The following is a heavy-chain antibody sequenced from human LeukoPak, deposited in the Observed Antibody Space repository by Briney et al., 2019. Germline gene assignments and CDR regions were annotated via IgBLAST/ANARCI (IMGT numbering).Heavy chain of an antibody. CDR3: ASCRSYGTYYFDY. Sequence: SETLSLTCAVYGGSFSGYYWSWIRQPPGKGLEWIGEINHSGSTNYNPSLKSRVTISVDTSKNQFSLKLSSVTAADTAVYYCASCRSYGTYYFDYWGQGTLVTVSS. CDR2: INHSGST. CDR1: GGSFSGYY. J-gene: IGHJ4*02. V-gene: IGHV4-34*01. D-gene: IGHD5-18*01.